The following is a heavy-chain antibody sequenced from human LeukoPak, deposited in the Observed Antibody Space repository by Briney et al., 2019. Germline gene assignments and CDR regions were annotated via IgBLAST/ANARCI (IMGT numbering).Heavy chain of an antibody. CDR1: GFTFSDYH. Sequence: GWSLRLSCAASGFTFSDYHMSWIRQAPGKGLEWISYISSSGTTIYHADSVKGRFTISRDNAKDSLYLQMNSLRADDAAIYYCARVISGTYGLDYWGQGTLVTVSS. J-gene: IGHJ4*02. V-gene: IGHV3-11*01. CDR2: ISSSGTTI. D-gene: IGHD3-10*01. CDR3: ARVISGTYGLDY.